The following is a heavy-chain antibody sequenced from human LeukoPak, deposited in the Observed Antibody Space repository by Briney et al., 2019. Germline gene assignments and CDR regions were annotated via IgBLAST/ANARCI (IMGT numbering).Heavy chain of an antibody. J-gene: IGHJ4*02. D-gene: IGHD3-22*01. CDR3: AIMHPYYDGSGYWVQ. Sequence: PGGSLRLSCAASGFTFSSYAMSGVRQAPGKGLEGVSGISTSGGSSSYADPVKGRFTISRDNPRNTLYMQMNSLRAEDTALYYCAIMHPYYDGSGYWVQGGQGTLVTVSA. CDR2: ISTSGGSS. V-gene: IGHV3-23*01. CDR1: GFTFSSYA.